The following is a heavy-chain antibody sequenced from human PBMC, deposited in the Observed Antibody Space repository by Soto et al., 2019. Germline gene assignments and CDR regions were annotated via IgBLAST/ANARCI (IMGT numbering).Heavy chain of an antibody. CDR2: IIPIFGTA. J-gene: IGHJ6*02. CDR1: GGTFSSYA. CDR3: AGACSGGSCYPRGNGMDV. V-gene: IGHV1-69*01. D-gene: IGHD2-15*01. Sequence: QVQLVQSGAEVKKPGSSVKVSCKASGGTFSSYAISWVRQAPGQGLEWMGGIIPIFGTANYAQKFQGRVTITADESTSTGYMELSSLRSEDTAVYYCAGACSGGSCYPRGNGMDVWGQGTTVTVSS.